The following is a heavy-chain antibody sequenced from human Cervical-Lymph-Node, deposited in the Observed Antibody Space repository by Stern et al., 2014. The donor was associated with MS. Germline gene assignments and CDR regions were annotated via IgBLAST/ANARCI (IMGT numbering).Heavy chain of an antibody. CDR1: GFSLSTSGVS. D-gene: IGHD1-26*01. J-gene: IGHJ4*02. V-gene: IGHV2-5*02. CDR3: AHITAYSGTYPPSY. CDR2: IYWDDDK. Sequence: QVTLKESGPTLVKPTQTLTLTCTFSGFSLSTSGVSVGWIRQPPGKALDXLALIYWDDDKRYSPSLKSRLTITKDTSKNQVVLTMTYMDPVDTATYYCAHITAYSGTYPPSYWGQGTLVTVSS.